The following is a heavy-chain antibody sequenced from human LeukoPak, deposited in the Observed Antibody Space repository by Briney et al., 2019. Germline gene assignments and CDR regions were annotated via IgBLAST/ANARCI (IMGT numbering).Heavy chain of an antibody. CDR3: ARHAVTTNDVDP. D-gene: IGHD4-17*01. V-gene: IGHV4-39*01. J-gene: IGHJ5*02. Sequence: PSETLSLACTVSGGSISSSSYYWGWIRQPPGKGLGWIGSIYYSGSTYYNPSLKSRVTISVDTSKNQFSLKLSSVTAADTAVYYCARHAVTTNDVDPWGQGTLVTVSS. CDR1: GGSISSSSYY. CDR2: IYYSGST.